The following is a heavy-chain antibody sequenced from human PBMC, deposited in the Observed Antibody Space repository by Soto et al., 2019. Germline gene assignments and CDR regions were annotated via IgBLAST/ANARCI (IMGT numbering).Heavy chain of an antibody. V-gene: IGHV4-61*01. CDR3: ARLTTPTPYYFDCGMDV. D-gene: IGHD4-17*01. CDR1: GGSVSSGSYY. J-gene: IGHJ6*02. Sequence: QVQLQESGPGLVKPSETLSLTCTVSGGSVSSGSYYWSWIRQPPGKGLEWIGYIYNSGSTNYNPSLKSRVTISVHTSKNQFSLKLSSVTAAYTAVYYCARLTTPTPYYFDCGMDVWGQGTTVTVSS. CDR2: IYNSGST.